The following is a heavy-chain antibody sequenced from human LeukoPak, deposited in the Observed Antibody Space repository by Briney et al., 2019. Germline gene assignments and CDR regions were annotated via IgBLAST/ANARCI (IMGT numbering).Heavy chain of an antibody. J-gene: IGHJ4*02. CDR3: AKDLYYGDYLGGWDY. CDR1: GFTFSGYG. D-gene: IGHD4-17*01. V-gene: IGHV3-30*02. Sequence: GGSLRLSCAASGFTFSGYGMHWVRQAPGKGLEWVAFIRFDGSNKYYAGSVKGRFTISRDNSKNTLYLQMNSLRAEDTAVYYCAKDLYYGDYLGGWDYWGQGTLVTVSS. CDR2: IRFDGSNK.